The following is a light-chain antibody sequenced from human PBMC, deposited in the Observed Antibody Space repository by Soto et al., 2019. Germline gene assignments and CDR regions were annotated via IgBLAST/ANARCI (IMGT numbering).Light chain of an antibody. CDR3: QQYHNWVT. Sequence: EIVMTQSPATLSVSPGERATLSCRASQSVSSNLAWYQQKPGQAPRLLIYGASTRATGIPARFSGSGSGTEFTLTISSLQSEDFAVYYCQQYHNWVTFGGGTKVDNK. V-gene: IGKV3D-15*01. CDR2: GAS. CDR1: QSVSSN. J-gene: IGKJ4*01.